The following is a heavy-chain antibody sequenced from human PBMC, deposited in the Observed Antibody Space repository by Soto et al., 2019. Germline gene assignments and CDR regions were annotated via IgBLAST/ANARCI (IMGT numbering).Heavy chain of an antibody. J-gene: IGHJ3*02. V-gene: IGHV4-59*08. CDR3: ARKYSSGWYAFDI. D-gene: IGHD6-19*01. Sequence: SETLSLTCTVSGGSISSYYWSWIRQPPGKGLEWIGYIYYSGSTNYNPSLKSRVTISVDTSKNQFSLKLSSVTAADTAVYYCARKYSSGWYAFDIWGQGTMVTVSS. CDR2: IYYSGST. CDR1: GGSISSYY.